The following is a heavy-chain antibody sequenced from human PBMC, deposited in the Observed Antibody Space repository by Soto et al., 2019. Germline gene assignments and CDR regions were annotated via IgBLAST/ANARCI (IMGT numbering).Heavy chain of an antibody. CDR3: ARDYEGYSYGYIDY. CDR2: ISYDGSNK. CDR1: GFTFSSYA. Sequence: AGGSLRLSCAASGFTFSSYAMHWVRQAPGKGLEWVAVISYDGSNKYYADSVKGRFTISRDNSKNTLYLQMNSLRAEDTAVYYCARDYEGYSYGYIDYWGQGTLVTVSS. J-gene: IGHJ4*02. D-gene: IGHD5-18*01. V-gene: IGHV3-30-3*01.